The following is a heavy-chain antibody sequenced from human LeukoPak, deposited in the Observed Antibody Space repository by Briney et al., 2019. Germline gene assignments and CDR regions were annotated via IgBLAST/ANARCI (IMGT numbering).Heavy chain of an antibody. CDR2: VSGSGDST. CDR3: AKGYCSGGACYWGLFDY. CDR1: RFTFSIYA. D-gene: IGHD2-15*01. J-gene: IGHJ4*02. V-gene: IGHV3-23*01. Sequence: SGGSLRLSCAASRFTFSIYAMSWVRQTPWKGLEWVSTVSGSGDSTYYADSVKGRFTISRDNSRNTLYLQMNSLRAEDTAVYHCAKGYCSGGACYWGLFDYWGQGTLVTVSS.